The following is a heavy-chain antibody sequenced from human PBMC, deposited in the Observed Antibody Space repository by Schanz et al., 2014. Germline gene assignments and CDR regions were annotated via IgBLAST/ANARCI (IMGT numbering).Heavy chain of an antibody. CDR2: MNPNSGNT. V-gene: IGHV1-8*01. CDR1: GYTFTSYD. CDR3: ARDGEAAAGCDY. Sequence: QVQLVQSGAEVKKPGASVKVSCKASGYTFTSYDINWVRQAPGQGLEWMGWMNPNSGNTGYAQKCQGRVTMTRHTSISTAYMELSSLRSEDTAVYYCARDGEAAAGCDYWGQGTLVTVSS. J-gene: IGHJ4*02. D-gene: IGHD6-13*01.